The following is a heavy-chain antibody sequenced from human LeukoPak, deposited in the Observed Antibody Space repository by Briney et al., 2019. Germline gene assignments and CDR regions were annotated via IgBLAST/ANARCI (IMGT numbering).Heavy chain of an antibody. J-gene: IGHJ1*01. V-gene: IGHV3-30*18. D-gene: IGHD3-22*01. CDR2: VSYDGSNK. CDR3: AKGNNFSDSSTYYPNFQY. Sequence: GGSLRLSCAASGFTFSSFGMHWVRQAPGKGLEWVAVVSYDGSNKYYADSVKGRFTISRDNSKNTLYLQMNSLRAEDTAVYYCAKGNNFSDSSTYYPNFQYWGQGTLVTVSS. CDR1: GFTFSSFG.